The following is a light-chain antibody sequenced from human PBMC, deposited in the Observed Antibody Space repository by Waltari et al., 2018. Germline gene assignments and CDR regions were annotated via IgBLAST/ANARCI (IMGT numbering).Light chain of an antibody. CDR3: QQYDISPLT. V-gene: IGKV3-20*01. Sequence: EIVLTQSPGTLSLSPGEGATLSCRTSQPIRTTYLAWYQQKPGQAPTLLIYGASSRAAGVPDRFTGSGSWTDFSLTISSLEPEDFATYYCQQYDISPLTFGGGTKVEIK. CDR2: GAS. CDR1: QPIRTTY. J-gene: IGKJ4*01.